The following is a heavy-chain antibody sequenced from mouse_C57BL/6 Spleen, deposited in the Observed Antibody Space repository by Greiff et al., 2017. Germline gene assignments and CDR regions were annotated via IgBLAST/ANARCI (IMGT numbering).Heavy chain of an antibody. J-gene: IGHJ1*03. D-gene: IGHD2-12*01. CDR2: IHPTDSDT. CDR1: GYTFTSYW. CDR3: AIGYSYYWYFDD. V-gene: IGHV1-74*01. Sequence: QVHVKQPGAELVKPGASVKVSCKASGYTFTSYWMHWVKQRPGQGLEWIGRIHPTDSDTNYNQKFKGKATLTVDKSSSTAYMQLSSLTSEDTAVYYCAIGYSYYWYFDDWGTGTTVTVSS.